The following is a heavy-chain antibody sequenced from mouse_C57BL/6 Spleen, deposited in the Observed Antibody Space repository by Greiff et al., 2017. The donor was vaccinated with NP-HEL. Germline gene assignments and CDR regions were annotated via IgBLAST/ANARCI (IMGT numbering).Heavy chain of an antibody. CDR1: GYTFTSYG. CDR2: IYPRSGNT. J-gene: IGHJ2*01. D-gene: IGHD1-1*01. CDR3: ARGPLITTGFDY. V-gene: IGHV1-81*01. Sequence: VQLVESGAELARPGASVKLSCKASGYTFTSYGISWVKQRTGQGLEWIGEIYPRSGNTYYNEKFKGKATLTADKSSSTAYMELRSLTSEDSAVYFCARGPLITTGFDYWGQGTTLTVSS.